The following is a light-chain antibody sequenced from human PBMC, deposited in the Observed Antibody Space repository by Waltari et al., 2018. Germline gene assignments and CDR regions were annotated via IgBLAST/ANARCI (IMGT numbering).Light chain of an antibody. V-gene: IGKV3-20*01. CDR3: QHYGTSPPLT. J-gene: IGKJ4*01. Sequence: EIVLTQSPGPLSLSPGDRATLSGRASQTFSSSYLAWYQQKPGQAPRLLIYGASTRAAGCPVRFSGSGSGTDFTLTISRLEPEDFAVYYCQHYGTSPPLTFGGGTKVEIK. CDR1: QTFSSSY. CDR2: GAS.